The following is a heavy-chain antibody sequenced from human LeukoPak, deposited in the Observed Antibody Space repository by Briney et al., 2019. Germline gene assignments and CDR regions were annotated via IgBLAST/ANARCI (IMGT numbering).Heavy chain of an antibody. CDR2: IYYSGST. J-gene: IGHJ4*02. D-gene: IGHD5-12*01. CDR1: GGSISSSSYY. Sequence: SETLSLTCTVSGGSISSSSYYWGWIRQPPGKGLEWIGSIYYSGSTYYNPSLKSRVTISVDTSKNQFSLKLSSVTAADTAVYYCARGRGYDPVVFYFDYWGQGSLVTVCS. V-gene: IGHV4-39*07. CDR3: ARGRGYDPVVFYFDY.